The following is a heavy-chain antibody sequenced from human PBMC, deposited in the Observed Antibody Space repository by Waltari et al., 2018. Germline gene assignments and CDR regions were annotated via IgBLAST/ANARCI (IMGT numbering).Heavy chain of an antibody. Sequence: QVQLVQSGAEVKKPGSSVKVSCKASGGTFSSYAISWVRQAPGQGLEWMGGIIPIFGTANYAQKVKGRVTITADESTSTAYMERSSLRSEDTAVYYCARVVGDTAMAEVGWFDPWGQGTLVTVSS. J-gene: IGHJ5*02. CDR2: IIPIFGTA. CDR1: GGTFSSYA. CDR3: ARVVGDTAMAEVGWFDP. V-gene: IGHV1-69*01. D-gene: IGHD5-18*01.